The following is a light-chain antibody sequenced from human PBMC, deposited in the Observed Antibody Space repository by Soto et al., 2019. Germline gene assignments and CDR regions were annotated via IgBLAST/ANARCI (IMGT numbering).Light chain of an antibody. CDR2: AAS. V-gene: IGKV1D-12*01. Sequence: DIQMTQSPSSVSASVGDRVTITCRASQDISGWLAWFQQKPGKAPNLLIYAASILQSGVPSRFSGSGSGTDFTLTITYLQPEDFATYYCQQYNSYPTFGQGTKVEIK. CDR3: QQYNSYPT. J-gene: IGKJ1*01. CDR1: QDISGW.